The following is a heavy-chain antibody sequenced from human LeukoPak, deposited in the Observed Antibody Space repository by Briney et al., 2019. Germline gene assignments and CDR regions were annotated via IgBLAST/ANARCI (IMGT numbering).Heavy chain of an antibody. CDR3: ARVRHDSSADY. J-gene: IGHJ4*02. CDR1: GGSISSGGYY. CDR2: IHYSGST. Sequence: PSQTLSLTCTVSGGSISSGGYYWSWIRQHPGKGLEWIGYIHYSGSTYYNPSLKSRVTILVDTSKSQFSLKLSSVTAADTAVYYCARVRHDSSADYWGQGTLVTVSS. V-gene: IGHV4-31*03. D-gene: IGHD3-22*01.